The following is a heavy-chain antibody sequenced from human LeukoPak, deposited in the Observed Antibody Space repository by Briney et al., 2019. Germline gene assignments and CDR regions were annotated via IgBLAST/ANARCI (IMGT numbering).Heavy chain of an antibody. Sequence: GGSLRLSCAASGFTFSSYGMSWVRQAPGKGLEWVSGISGSGGSTYYADSVKGRFTISRDNSKSTLYLQMNSLRAEYTAVYYCAKEIYGDSTGARFQHWGQGTLLTVSS. V-gene: IGHV3-23*01. CDR1: GFTFSSYG. CDR3: AKEIYGDSTGARFQH. D-gene: IGHD4-17*01. CDR2: ISGSGGST. J-gene: IGHJ1*01.